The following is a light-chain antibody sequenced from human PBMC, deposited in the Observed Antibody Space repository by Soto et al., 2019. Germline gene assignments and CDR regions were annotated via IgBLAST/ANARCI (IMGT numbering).Light chain of an antibody. V-gene: IGLV2-11*01. J-gene: IGLJ2*01. CDR2: DVS. CDR3: CSYTDSYTYVV. CDR1: SSDVGGYNY. Sequence: QSVLTQPRSVSGSPGQSVTISCTGTSSDVGGYNYVSWYQHYPGKAPKLVIFDVSKRPSGVPDRFSGSKSGNTASLTISGLQAEDESDYYCCSYTDSYTYVVFGGGTQLTVL.